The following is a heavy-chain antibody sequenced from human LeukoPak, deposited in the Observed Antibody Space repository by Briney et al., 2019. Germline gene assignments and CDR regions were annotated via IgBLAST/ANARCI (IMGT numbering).Heavy chain of an antibody. V-gene: IGHV3-21*01. J-gene: IGHJ4*02. CDR1: GFTFSSYS. D-gene: IGHD3-22*01. Sequence: GGSLRLSCAASGFTFSSYSMNWVRQAPGKGLEWVSSISSSSSYIYYADSVKGRFTISRDNAKNSLYLQMNSLRAEDTAVYYCARRRYYYDSSGYPPYFWGQGTLVTVSS. CDR3: ARRRYYYDSSGYPPYF. CDR2: ISSSSSYI.